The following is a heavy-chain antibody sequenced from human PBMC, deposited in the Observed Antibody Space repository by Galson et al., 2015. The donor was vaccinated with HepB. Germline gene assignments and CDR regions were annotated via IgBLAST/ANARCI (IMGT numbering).Heavy chain of an antibody. CDR3: ARDTGRPLYDSSRGFDL. Sequence: SVKVSCKASGGTFSSYAISWVRQAPGQGLEWMGRIIPILGIANYAQKFQGRVTITADKSTSTAYMELSSLRSEDTAVYYCARDTGRPLYDSSRGFDLWGRGTLVTVSS. V-gene: IGHV1-69*04. CDR2: IIPILGIA. D-gene: IGHD6-13*01. CDR1: GGTFSSYA. J-gene: IGHJ2*01.